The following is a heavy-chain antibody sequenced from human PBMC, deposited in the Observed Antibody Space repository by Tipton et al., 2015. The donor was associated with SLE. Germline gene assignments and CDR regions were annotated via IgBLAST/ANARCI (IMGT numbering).Heavy chain of an antibody. CDR1: GFSIRSGYY. J-gene: IGHJ4*02. D-gene: IGHD1-26*01. V-gene: IGHV4-38-2*02. CDR3: ARAGVGGRDQIEY. CDR2: IFHRGST. Sequence: TLSLTCTVSGFSIRSGYYWGCVRQPPGKGLEWIASIFHRGSTFYNPSLEGRVTISVDTSKNQFSLQLNSLTAADTAVYFCARAGVGGRDQIEYWGQGTLVTVSS.